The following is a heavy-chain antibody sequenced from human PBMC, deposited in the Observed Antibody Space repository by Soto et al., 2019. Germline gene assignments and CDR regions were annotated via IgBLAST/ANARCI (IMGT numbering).Heavy chain of an antibody. J-gene: IGHJ4*02. CDR1: GGSFSGYY. D-gene: IGHD3-16*01. V-gene: IGHV4-34*01. CDR2: IGHSGGT. CDR3: ARHGGYYFDY. Sequence: KASETLSLTCAVYGGSFSGYYWSWIRQPPGQGLEWIGEIGHSGGTIYNPSLEGRVTISGDSSNNQFSLELNSVTAADTAVYYCARHGGYYFDYWGQGAPVTVSS.